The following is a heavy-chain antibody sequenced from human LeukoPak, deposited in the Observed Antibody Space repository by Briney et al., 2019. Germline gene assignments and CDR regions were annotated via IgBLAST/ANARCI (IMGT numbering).Heavy chain of an antibody. D-gene: IGHD1-26*01. CDR2: ISTNGGST. Sequence: GGSLRLSCAASGFTFSSYAMHWVRQAPGKGLEYVSGISTNGGSTYYADSVKGRFTISRDNSKNTLNLQMNSLRAEDTAVYYCATSKYSGSYWGQGTLVTVSS. CDR3: ATSKYSGSY. V-gene: IGHV3-64*02. CDR1: GFTFSSYA. J-gene: IGHJ4*02.